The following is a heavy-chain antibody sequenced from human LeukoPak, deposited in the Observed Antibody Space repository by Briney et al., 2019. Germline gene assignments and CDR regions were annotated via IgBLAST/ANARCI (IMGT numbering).Heavy chain of an antibody. D-gene: IGHD3-10*01. Sequence: ASVKVSCKASGYTFTGYYMHWVRQAPGQGLEWMGWINPNSGGTDYAQKFQGRVTMTRDTSISTAYMELSRLRSDDTAVYYCARAGWRSVRGVIIHWGQGTLVTVSS. CDR1: GYTFTGYY. CDR3: ARAGWRSVRGVIIH. J-gene: IGHJ4*02. CDR2: INPNSGGT. V-gene: IGHV1-2*02.